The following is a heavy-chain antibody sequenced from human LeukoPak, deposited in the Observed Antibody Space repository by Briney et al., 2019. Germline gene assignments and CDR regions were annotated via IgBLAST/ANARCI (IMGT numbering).Heavy chain of an antibody. Sequence: SSETLSLTCTVSGDSISSYYWCWIRQFPGKGLEWIGYIYYSGSIHYNPSLKSRVTISIDTSKTQFSLKLSSVTAADTAVYYYARELDIVVVVARGYYFDYWGQGTLVTVSS. CDR2: IYYSGSI. CDR1: GDSISSYY. V-gene: IGHV4-59*01. D-gene: IGHD2-15*01. CDR3: ARELDIVVVVARGYYFDY. J-gene: IGHJ4*02.